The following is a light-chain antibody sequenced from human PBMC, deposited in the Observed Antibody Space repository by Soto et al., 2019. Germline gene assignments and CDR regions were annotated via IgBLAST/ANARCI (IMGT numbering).Light chain of an antibody. Sequence: QSVLTQPASVSGSPGQSITISCTGTSSDVGGYNYVSWYQQHPGKAPKLMIYDVSNRPSGVSNRFSGSKSGNTASLTISGLQAEDSSDYYCSSYTSSSTLAVVFGGGTKVTVL. V-gene: IGLV2-14*01. CDR2: DVS. CDR3: SSYTSSSTLAVV. J-gene: IGLJ2*01. CDR1: SSDVGGYNY.